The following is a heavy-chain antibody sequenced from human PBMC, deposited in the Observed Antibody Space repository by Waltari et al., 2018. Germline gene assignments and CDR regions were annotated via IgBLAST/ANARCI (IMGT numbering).Heavy chain of an antibody. Sequence: EVQLVESGGGLVKPGGSLRLSCAASGFSFNVYTMNWGRQPPGKGLEWVSSIGSSSTYTYYADSVKGRFTISRDNAAHSLYLEMNALRPEDTGVYYCASHPEDFYYYMDVWGKGTTVTVSS. CDR1: GFSFNVYT. V-gene: IGHV3-21*06. CDR2: IGSSSTYT. J-gene: IGHJ6*03. CDR3: ASHPEDFYYYMDV.